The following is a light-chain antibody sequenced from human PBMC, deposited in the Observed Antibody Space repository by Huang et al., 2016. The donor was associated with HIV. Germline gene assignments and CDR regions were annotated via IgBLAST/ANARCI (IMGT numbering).Light chain of an antibody. V-gene: IGKV3-15*01. J-gene: IGKJ3*01. Sequence: ERVMTQSPVTLSVSPGERATFSCRASQSISSKLAWYQQKPGQAPRLLIYGASTRATGIPARFSGSGSGTEFTLTISSLQSEDFAVYYCQQYNNWPFTFGPGTRVEIK. CDR3: QQYNNWPFT. CDR2: GAS. CDR1: QSISSK.